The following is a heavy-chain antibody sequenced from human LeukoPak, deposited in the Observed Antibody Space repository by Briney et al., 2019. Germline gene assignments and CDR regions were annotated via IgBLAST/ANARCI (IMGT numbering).Heavy chain of an antibody. D-gene: IGHD3-22*01. Sequence: YAMXXVRQAPGKGLEWVAVISYDGSNKYYADSVKGRFTISRDNSKNTLYLQMNSLRAEDTAVYYCARGNYYDSSGYAVFDYWGQGTLVTVSS. J-gene: IGHJ4*02. CDR3: ARGNYYDSSGYAVFDY. V-gene: IGHV3-30*01. CDR1: YA. CDR2: ISYDGSNK.